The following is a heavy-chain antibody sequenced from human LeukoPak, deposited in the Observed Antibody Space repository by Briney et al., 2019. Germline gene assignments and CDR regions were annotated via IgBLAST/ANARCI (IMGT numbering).Heavy chain of an antibody. J-gene: IGHJ4*02. Sequence: GGSLRLSCAASGFAFSSYSMNWVRQAPGKGLEWVSSISSSSNYIYYADSMKGRFTISRDNAKNSLYLQMNSLRAEDTAVYYCARAVCGGDCYSPDYWGQGTLVTVSS. CDR3: ARAVCGGDCYSPDY. D-gene: IGHD2-21*02. CDR1: GFAFSSYS. CDR2: ISSSSNYI. V-gene: IGHV3-21*01.